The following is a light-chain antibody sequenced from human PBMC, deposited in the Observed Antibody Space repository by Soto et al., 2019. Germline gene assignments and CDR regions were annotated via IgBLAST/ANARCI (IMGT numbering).Light chain of an antibody. Sequence: ALTQPRSVSGSPGQSVTISCTGTSSDVGGYNYVSWYQQHPGKAPKLMIYDVSKRPSGVPDRFSGSKSGNTASLTISGLQAEDEADYYCCSYAGSYTLYVFGTGTKVTVL. CDR2: DVS. CDR1: SSDVGGYNY. V-gene: IGLV2-11*01. CDR3: CSYAGSYTLYV. J-gene: IGLJ1*01.